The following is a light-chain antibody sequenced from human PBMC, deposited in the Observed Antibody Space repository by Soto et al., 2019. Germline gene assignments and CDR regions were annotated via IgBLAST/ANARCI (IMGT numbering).Light chain of an antibody. Sequence: QSALTQPASVSESPGQSITISCTGTSRDVWSYNFVSWYQHHPGKAPKLMIYEGSKRPSGVSNRFSGSKSGNTASLTISGLQAEDEADYHCCSYARSTFAIFGGGTKLTVL. V-gene: IGLV2-23*01. CDR1: SRDVWSYNF. CDR3: CSYARSTFAI. CDR2: EGS. J-gene: IGLJ2*01.